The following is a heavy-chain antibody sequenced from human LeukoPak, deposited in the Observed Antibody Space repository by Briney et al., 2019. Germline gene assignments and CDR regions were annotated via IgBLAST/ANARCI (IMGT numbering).Heavy chain of an antibody. J-gene: IGHJ4*02. CDR1: GYTFTGYY. Sequence: ASVKVSCKASGYTFTGYYMHWARQAPGQGLEWMGWINPNSGGTNYAQKFQGRVTMTRDTSISTAYMELSRLRSDDTAVYYCARGERYSGYEFDYWGQGTLVTVSS. CDR3: ARGERYSGYEFDY. CDR2: INPNSGGT. V-gene: IGHV1-2*02. D-gene: IGHD5-12*01.